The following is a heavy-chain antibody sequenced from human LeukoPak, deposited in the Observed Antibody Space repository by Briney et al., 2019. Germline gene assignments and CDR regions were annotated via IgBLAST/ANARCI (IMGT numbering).Heavy chain of an antibody. Sequence: PSETLSLTCTVSGGSISSYYWSWIRQPPGKGLEWIGYIYYSGSTNYNPSLKSRVTISVDTSKNQFSLKLSSVTAADTAVYYCARWRGGHEAFDIWGQGTMVTVSS. CDR3: ARWRGGHEAFDI. D-gene: IGHD4-23*01. J-gene: IGHJ3*02. CDR2: IYYSGST. CDR1: GGSISSYY. V-gene: IGHV4-59*01.